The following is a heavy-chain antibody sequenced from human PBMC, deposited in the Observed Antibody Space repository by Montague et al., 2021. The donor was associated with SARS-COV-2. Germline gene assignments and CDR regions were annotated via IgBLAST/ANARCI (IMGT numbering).Heavy chain of an antibody. CDR3: ARFWSGYVDK. D-gene: IGHD3-3*01. CDR2: IYYTGET. V-gene: IGHV4-59*01. CDR1: GGSIRSYY. J-gene: IGHJ4*02. Sequence: SETLSLTCSLSGGSIRSYYWSWIRLPPGKALEWLGYIYYTGETTXNPSLKSRVTISVDTSRSQFSLRLTSVTAADTAVYFCARFWSGYVDKWSQGTLVTVSS.